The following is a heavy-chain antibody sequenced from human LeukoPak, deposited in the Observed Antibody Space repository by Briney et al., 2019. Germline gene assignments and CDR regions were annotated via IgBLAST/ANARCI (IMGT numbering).Heavy chain of an antibody. CDR3: ARAQYYDFWSGWEGYYYMDV. D-gene: IGHD3-3*01. Sequence: SETLSLTCTVSGGSISSYYWSWIRQPAGKGLEWIGRIYTSGSTNYNPSLKSRVTISGDTSKNQFSLKLSSVTAADTAVYYCARAQYYDFWSGWEGYYYMDVWGKGTTVTVSS. V-gene: IGHV4-4*07. CDR2: IYTSGST. J-gene: IGHJ6*03. CDR1: GGSISSYY.